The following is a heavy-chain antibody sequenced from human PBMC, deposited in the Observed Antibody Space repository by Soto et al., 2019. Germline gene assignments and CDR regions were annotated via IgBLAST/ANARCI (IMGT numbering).Heavy chain of an antibody. CDR3: ARDSPTLGYCSSTSCSHFDY. V-gene: IGHV3-74*01. J-gene: IGHJ4*02. CDR1: EFTFSSYW. D-gene: IGHD2-2*01. Sequence: GGSLRLSCAASEFTFSSYWMHWVRQAPGKGLVWVSRINSDGSSTSYADSVKGRFTISRDNAKNTLYLQMNSLRAEDTAVYYCARDSPTLGYCSSTSCSHFDYWGQGTLVTVS. CDR2: INSDGSST.